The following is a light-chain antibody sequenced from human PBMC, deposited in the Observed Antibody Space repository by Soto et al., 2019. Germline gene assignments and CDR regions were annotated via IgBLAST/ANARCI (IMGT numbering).Light chain of an antibody. Sequence: EVVLTQSPATLSVSPGEGATLSCRASQSVNVLLAWYQQKPGQTPRLLIYRASTRATGVPARFSGGGSGTEFTLTISTLQSDDFAFYYCQQYNNWPITFGQGTRLEIK. V-gene: IGKV3-15*01. CDR2: RAS. CDR1: QSVNVL. CDR3: QQYNNWPIT. J-gene: IGKJ5*01.